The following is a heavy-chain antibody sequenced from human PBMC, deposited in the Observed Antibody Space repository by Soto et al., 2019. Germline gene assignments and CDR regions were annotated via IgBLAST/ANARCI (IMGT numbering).Heavy chain of an antibody. J-gene: IGHJ6*02. CDR2: ISGSGGST. CDR3: AKDGKIFGVVPYYYYGMDV. Sequence: GGSLRLSCAASGFTFSSYAMSWVRQAPGKGLEWGSAISGSGGSTYYAGSVKGRFTISRDNSKNTLYLQMNSLRAEDTAVYYCAKDGKIFGVVPYYYYGMDVWGQGTTVTVSS. V-gene: IGHV3-23*01. D-gene: IGHD3-3*01. CDR1: GFTFSSYA.